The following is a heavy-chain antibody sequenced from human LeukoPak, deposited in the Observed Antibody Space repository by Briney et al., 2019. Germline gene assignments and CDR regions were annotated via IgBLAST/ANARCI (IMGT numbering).Heavy chain of an antibody. D-gene: IGHD3-10*01. V-gene: IGHV4-59*01. CDR1: GGSTSSYH. Sequence: SETLSLTCTVSGGSTSSYHWNWIRQPPRKGLEWIGYIYYSGSTNYNPSLKSRVTISVDTSKNQFSLKLSSVTAADTAVYYCAREHYYGSGIDYWGQGTLVTVSS. CDR2: IYYSGST. J-gene: IGHJ4*02. CDR3: AREHYYGSGIDY.